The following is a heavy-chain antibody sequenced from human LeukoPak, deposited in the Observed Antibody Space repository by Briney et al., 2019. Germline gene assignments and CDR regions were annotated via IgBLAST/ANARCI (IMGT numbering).Heavy chain of an antibody. Sequence: KVSCKASGYSFTSYWIGWVRQMPGKGLEWMGIIYPGDSDTRYSPSFQGQVTISADKSISTAYLQWSSLKASDTAMYYCARARHRITMVRGIGDYFDYWGQGTLVTVSS. D-gene: IGHD3-10*01. CDR1: GYSFTSYW. J-gene: IGHJ4*02. CDR3: ARARHRITMVRGIGDYFDY. V-gene: IGHV5-51*01. CDR2: IYPGDSDT.